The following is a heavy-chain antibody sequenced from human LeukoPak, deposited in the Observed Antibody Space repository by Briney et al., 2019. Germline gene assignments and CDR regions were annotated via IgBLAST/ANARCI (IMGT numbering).Heavy chain of an antibody. CDR3: ARDSCGGGTCYDSRGWFDP. V-gene: IGHV4-39*07. J-gene: IGHJ5*02. CDR1: GGSISYSNSY. D-gene: IGHD2-15*01. CDR2: IYFSGST. Sequence: SETLSLTCTVSGGSISYSNSYWGWIRQPPGKGLEWIGNIYFSGSTYYKQSLKSRVTISVDTSKNQSSLKLRSVTAADTVVYYCARDSCGGGTCYDSRGWFDPWGQGTLVTVSS.